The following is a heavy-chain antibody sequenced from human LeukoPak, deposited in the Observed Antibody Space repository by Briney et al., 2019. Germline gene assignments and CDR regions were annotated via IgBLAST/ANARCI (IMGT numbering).Heavy chain of an antibody. Sequence: PSETLSLTCTVSGDSVNSAGFSWNWIRQPLGKGLEWIGYIFHSGNTNYNPSLKSRVTISVDTSKNQFSLKLSSVTAADTAVYYCARGLLYGDYVHGMDVWGQGTTVTVSS. J-gene: IGHJ6*02. CDR3: ARGLLYGDYVHGMDV. CDR1: GDSVNSAGFS. CDR2: IFHSGNT. V-gene: IGHV4-61*08. D-gene: IGHD4-17*01.